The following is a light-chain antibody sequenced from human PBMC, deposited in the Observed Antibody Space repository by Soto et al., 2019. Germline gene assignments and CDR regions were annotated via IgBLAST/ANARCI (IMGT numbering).Light chain of an antibody. CDR1: QSVSRY. V-gene: IGKV3-11*01. CDR3: QQRSNWPRIT. CDR2: DAS. Sequence: EIVLTQSPATLSLSPGERATLSCRASQSVSRYLAWYQQKPGQAPRLLIYDASNRATGIQARFSGSGSGTDFTLTISSLEPEDFAVYYCQQRSNWPRITFCPGTKVDIK. J-gene: IGKJ3*01.